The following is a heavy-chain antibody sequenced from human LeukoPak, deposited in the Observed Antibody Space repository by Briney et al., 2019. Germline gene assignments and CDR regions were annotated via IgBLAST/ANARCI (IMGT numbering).Heavy chain of an antibody. D-gene: IGHD1-26*01. CDR3: ASAAEGIVGATLDY. CDR1: GGSFSGYY. J-gene: IGHJ4*02. V-gene: IGHV4-34*01. CDR2: INHSGST. Sequence: PPETLSLTCAVYGGSFSGYYWSWIRQPPGKGLEWIGEINHSGSTNYNPSLKCRVTISVDTSKNQFSLKLSSVTAADTAVYYCASAAEGIVGATLDYWGQGTLVTVSS.